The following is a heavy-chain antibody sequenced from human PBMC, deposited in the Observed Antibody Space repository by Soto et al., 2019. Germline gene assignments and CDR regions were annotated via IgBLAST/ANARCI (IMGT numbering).Heavy chain of an antibody. J-gene: IGHJ4*02. V-gene: IGHV5-51*01. CDR3: AIPADYGGNSRFDF. CDR2: IYPGDSDT. Sequence: HGESLKISCKGSGYSFTNYWIGWVRQMPGKGLEWMGLIYPGDSDTRYSPSFQGQVTISADKSISTAYLQWSSLKASDTAMYYCAIPADYGGNSRFDFWGQGTLVTVSS. CDR1: GYSFTNYW. D-gene: IGHD4-17*01.